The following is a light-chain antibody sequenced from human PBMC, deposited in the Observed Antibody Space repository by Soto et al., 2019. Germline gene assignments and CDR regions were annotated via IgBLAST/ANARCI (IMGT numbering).Light chain of an antibody. J-gene: IGLJ1*01. Sequence: QSALTQPPSASGSPRQSVTISCTGTSSDVGVYNSVSWYQQHPAQAPKLMIYDVSKRPSGVPDRFSGSKSGNTASLTVSGLQAEDEADYYCSSYAGTHIVFGTGTKVTVL. CDR3: SSYAGTHIV. V-gene: IGLV2-8*01. CDR1: SSDVGVYNS. CDR2: DVS.